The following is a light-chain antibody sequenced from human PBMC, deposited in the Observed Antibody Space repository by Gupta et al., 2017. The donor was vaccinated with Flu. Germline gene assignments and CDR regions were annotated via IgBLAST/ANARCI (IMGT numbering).Light chain of an antibody. V-gene: IGLV2-18*01. CDR3: SLYTSSGTLV. CDR2: EVN. Sequence: QSALTQPPSVSGSPGQSVTISCTGTSSDVGSYNRVSWYQQPPGTAPKLMIYEVNNRPSGVSDRFSGSKSGNTASLTISGLQAEDEADYYCSLYTSSGTLVFGGGTKLTVL. J-gene: IGLJ3*02. CDR1: SSDVGSYNR.